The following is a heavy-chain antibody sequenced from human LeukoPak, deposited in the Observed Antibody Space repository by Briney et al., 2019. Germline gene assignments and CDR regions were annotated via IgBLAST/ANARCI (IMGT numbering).Heavy chain of an antibody. CDR1: GGSISSYY. D-gene: IGHD4-17*01. J-gene: IGHJ4*02. V-gene: IGHV4-59*01. CDR2: IYYSGST. CDR3: ASGDYGDYGFDY. Sequence: SETLSLTCTVSGGSISSYYWSWIRQPPGKGLEWIGYIYYSGSTNYNPSLKSRVTISVDTSKNQFSLKLSSVTAADTAVYYCASGDYGDYGFDYWGQGTLVTVSP.